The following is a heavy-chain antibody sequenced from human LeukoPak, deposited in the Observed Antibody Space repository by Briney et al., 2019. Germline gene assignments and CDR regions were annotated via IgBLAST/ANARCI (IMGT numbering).Heavy chain of an antibody. J-gene: IGHJ4*02. CDR2: INPNSGGT. V-gene: IGHV1-2*02. CDR3: ARDLSITMVRAPFY. CDR1: ANTLCYY. D-gene: IGHD3-10*01. Sequence: ASVTVSFKASANTLCYYIHWVRQAPGQGREWMGWINPNSGGTNYAQKFQGRVTMTRHTSISTAFMELSRLRSDDTAVYYCARDLSITMVRAPFYWGPGTPVTVSS.